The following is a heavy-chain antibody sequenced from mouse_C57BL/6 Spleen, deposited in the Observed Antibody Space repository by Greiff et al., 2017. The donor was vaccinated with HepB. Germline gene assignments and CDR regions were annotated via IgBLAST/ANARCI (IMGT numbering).Heavy chain of an antibody. CDR3: ARNYYYGSSPAWFAY. CDR1: GYTFTSYW. D-gene: IGHD1-1*01. V-gene: IGHV1-69*01. Sequence: QVQLQQSGAELVMPGASVKLSCKASGYTFTSYWMHWVKQRPGQGLEWIGEIDPSDSYTNYNQKFKGKSTLTVDKSSSTAYMLLSSLTSEYSAVYYCARNYYYGSSPAWFAYWGQGTLVTVSA. CDR2: IDPSDSYT. J-gene: IGHJ3*01.